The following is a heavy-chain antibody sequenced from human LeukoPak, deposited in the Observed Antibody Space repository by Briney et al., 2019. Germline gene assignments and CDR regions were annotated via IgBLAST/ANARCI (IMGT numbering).Heavy chain of an antibody. D-gene: IGHD3-22*01. Sequence: SVKVSCKASGGTXSSYAISWVRQAPGQGLEWMGGIIPIFGTVNYAQKFQGRVTITADESTSTAYMELSSLRSEDTAVYYCARDSGGAYYYDSSGEAAFDIWGQGTMVTVSS. CDR3: ARDSGGAYYYDSSGEAAFDI. V-gene: IGHV1-69*13. CDR2: IIPIFGTV. J-gene: IGHJ3*02. CDR1: GGTXSSYA.